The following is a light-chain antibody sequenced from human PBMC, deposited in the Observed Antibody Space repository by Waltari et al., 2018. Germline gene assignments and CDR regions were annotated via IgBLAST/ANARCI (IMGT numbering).Light chain of an antibody. Sequence: QSVLTQPPSASGTPGQRVTISCSGSSSNIGSNYVYWYQQLPGTAPKPLIYRNNQRPSGVPDRSSGSKSGTSASLAISGLRSEDEADYYCAAWDDSLSGPGVFGGGTKLTVL. J-gene: IGLJ3*02. CDR3: AAWDDSLSGPGV. CDR2: RNN. CDR1: SSNIGSNY. V-gene: IGLV1-47*01.